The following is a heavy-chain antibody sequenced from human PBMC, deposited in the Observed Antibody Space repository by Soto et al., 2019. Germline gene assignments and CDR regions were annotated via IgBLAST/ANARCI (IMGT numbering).Heavy chain of an antibody. J-gene: IGHJ5*02. D-gene: IGHD3-16*02. CDR3: ARLNDYVWGSYRPWFDP. CDR2: IYYSGST. CDR1: GGSISSSY. V-gene: IGHV4-59*08. Sequence: PSETLSLTCTVSGGSISSSYWSWIRQPPGKGLEWIGYIYYSGSTNYNPSLKSRVTISVDTSKNQFSLKLSSVTAADTAVYYCARLNDYVWGSYRPWFDPWGQGTLVTVS.